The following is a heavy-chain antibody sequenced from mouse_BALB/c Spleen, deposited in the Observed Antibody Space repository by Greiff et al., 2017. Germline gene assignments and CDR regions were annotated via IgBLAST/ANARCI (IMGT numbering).Heavy chain of an antibody. CDR3: ARSVTTEGYYAMDY. J-gene: IGHJ4*01. CDR2: ISSGSSTI. CDR1: GFTFSSFG. Sequence: EVMLVESGGGLVQPGGSRKLSCAASGFTFSSFGMHWVRQAPEKGLEWVAYISSGSSTIYYADTVKGRFTISRDNPKNTLFLQMTSLRSEDTAMYYCARSVTTEGYYAMDYWGQGTSVTVSS. V-gene: IGHV5-17*02. D-gene: IGHD2-2*01.